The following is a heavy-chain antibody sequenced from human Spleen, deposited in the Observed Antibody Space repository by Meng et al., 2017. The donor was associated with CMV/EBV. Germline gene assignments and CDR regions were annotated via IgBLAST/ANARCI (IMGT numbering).Heavy chain of an antibody. D-gene: IGHD3-10*01. CDR1: GLTFSSYA. V-gene: IGHV3-23*01. J-gene: IGHJ5*02. CDR2: ISGSGGST. Sequence: GESLKISCAASGLTFSSYAMSWVRQAPGKGLEWVSAISGSGGSTSYADSVKGRFTITRDNSKNTLYLQLNSLRADDTAVYYCARGGYYYGSGNSRGWFDPWGQGTLVTVSS. CDR3: ARGGYYYGSGNSRGWFDP.